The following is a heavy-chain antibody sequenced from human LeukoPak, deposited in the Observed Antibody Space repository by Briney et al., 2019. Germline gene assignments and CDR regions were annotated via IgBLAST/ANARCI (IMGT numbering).Heavy chain of an antibody. CDR3: ARGIEIRVSGWYYFDY. Sequence: PSETLSLTCAVYGGSFSGYYWSWIRQPPGKGLEWIGEINHSGSTNYNPSLKSRVTISVDTSKNQFSLKLSSVTAADTAVYHCARGIEIRVSGWYYFDYWGQGTLVTVSS. CDR1: GGSFSGYY. D-gene: IGHD6-19*01. J-gene: IGHJ4*02. V-gene: IGHV4-34*01. CDR2: INHSGST.